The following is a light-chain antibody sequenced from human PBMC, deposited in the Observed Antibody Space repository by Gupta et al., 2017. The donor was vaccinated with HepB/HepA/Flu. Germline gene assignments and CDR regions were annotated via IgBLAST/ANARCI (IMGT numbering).Light chain of an antibody. V-gene: IGLV1-47*01. CDR1: SSNIGSNS. CDR2: RNN. J-gene: IGLJ2*01. Sequence: QSVLTQPPSASRTPGQRVTISCSGSSSNIGSNSVYWYQQLPGTAPNLLIYRNNQRPSGVPDRFSGSKSGTSASLAISGLRAEDEADYYCAAWDDSLSGVVFGGGTKLTVL. CDR3: AAWDDSLSGVV.